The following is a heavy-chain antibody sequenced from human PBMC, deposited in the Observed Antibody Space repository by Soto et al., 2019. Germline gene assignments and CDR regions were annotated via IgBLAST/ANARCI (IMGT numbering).Heavy chain of an antibody. J-gene: IGHJ4*02. CDR1: GFTLSGSV. Sequence: GGSLRLSCAASGFTLSGSVIYWVRQPSGKGLEWVGRIRSRSNGYATAYAASVRGRFTIFRDDSKNTAYLQMNSLKTEGTAVYYCSRTGYSNYDSDYWGQGTLVTVSS. V-gene: IGHV3-73*01. CDR3: SRTGYSNYDSDY. D-gene: IGHD5-12*01. CDR2: IRSRSNGYAT.